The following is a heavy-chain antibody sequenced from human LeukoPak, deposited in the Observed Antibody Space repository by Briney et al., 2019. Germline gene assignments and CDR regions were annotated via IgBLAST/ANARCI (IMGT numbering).Heavy chain of an antibody. CDR2: INPNSGGT. J-gene: IGHJ4*02. D-gene: IGHD3-22*01. CDR3: ARDSTMIVVVPFDY. V-gene: IGHV1-2*02. CDR1: GYTFTGYY. Sequence: GASVKVSCKASGYTFTGYYMHWVRQAPGQGLEWMGWINPNSGGTNYAQKFQGRVTMTRDTSISTAYMELSRLRSDDTAVYYCARDSTMIVVVPFDYWGQGTLVTVSS.